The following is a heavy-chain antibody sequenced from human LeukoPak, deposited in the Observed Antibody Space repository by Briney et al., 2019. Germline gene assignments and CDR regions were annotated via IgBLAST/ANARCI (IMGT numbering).Heavy chain of an antibody. CDR3: AKRSSYSSGWNFDY. CDR2: ISGSGGST. J-gene: IGHJ4*02. CDR1: GFTFSSYA. D-gene: IGHD6-19*01. V-gene: IGHV3-23*01. Sequence: GGSLRLSCAASGFTFSSYATSWVRQAPGKGLEWVSAISGSGGSTYYADSVKGRFTISRDNSKNTLYLQMNSLRAEDTAVYYCAKRSSYSSGWNFDYWGQGTLVTVSS.